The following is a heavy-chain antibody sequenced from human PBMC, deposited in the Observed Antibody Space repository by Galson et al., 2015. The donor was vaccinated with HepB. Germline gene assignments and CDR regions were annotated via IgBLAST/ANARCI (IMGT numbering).Heavy chain of an antibody. CDR3: AHTTSSEIYGVVTSRLESDP. J-gene: IGHJ5*02. D-gene: IGHD3-3*01. V-gene: IGHV2-5*01. CDR2: IYWNDKK. CDR1: GFSLRSSGVG. Sequence: PALVKPTQTLTLTCTFSGFSLRSSGVGVGWIRQPPGRALEWLALIYWNDKKHYSPSLKTRLTITKDTSKTQVVLTMTNMDPVDTATYYCAHTTSSEIYGVVTSRLESDPWGQGTLVTVSS.